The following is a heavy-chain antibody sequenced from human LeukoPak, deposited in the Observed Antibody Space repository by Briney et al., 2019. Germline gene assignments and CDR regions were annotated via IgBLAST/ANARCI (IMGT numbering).Heavy chain of an antibody. D-gene: IGHD2-8*02. CDR2: ISSTSAYI. CDR3: ARVAVSGPTGWFDS. CDR1: GFALKSYS. J-gene: IGHJ5*01. V-gene: IGHV3-21*01. Sequence: GGSLRLSCAGSGFALKSYSLSWVRQAPGKGLEWVSSISSTSAYIYYADSVKGRFTISRDNVDNVVYLQMNSLGAEDTAVYYCARVAVSGPTGWFDSWGQGTLVTVSS.